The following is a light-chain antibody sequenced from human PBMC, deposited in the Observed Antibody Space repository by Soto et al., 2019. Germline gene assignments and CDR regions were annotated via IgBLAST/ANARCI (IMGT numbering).Light chain of an antibody. V-gene: IGKV1-12*01. CDR1: QSISSW. J-gene: IGKJ1*01. CDR3: QRANSFPRT. Sequence: DIPMTQSPSSVSASVGDRVTITCRASQSISSWLAWYQQKPGRAPKLLIYAAATLASGVPARFSGIGSVTHFTLTISSLQPEDVGTYYCQRANSFPRTFGQGTKVDFK. CDR2: AAA.